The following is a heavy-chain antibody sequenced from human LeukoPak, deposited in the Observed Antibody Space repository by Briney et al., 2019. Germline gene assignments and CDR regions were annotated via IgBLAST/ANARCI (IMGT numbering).Heavy chain of an antibody. V-gene: IGHV4-39*07. Sequence: SETLSLTCTVSGGSLSSSRYFWAWIRQPPGKGLHWIGSIYNSGTTYYIASLKSRVTMSLDRSKNQFSLRLNSVTAADTVMYYCARGYGYYLGQFDPWGQGTLVTVSS. CDR3: ARGYGYYLGQFDP. D-gene: IGHD3-10*01. CDR1: GGSLSSSRYF. J-gene: IGHJ5*02. CDR2: IYNSGTT.